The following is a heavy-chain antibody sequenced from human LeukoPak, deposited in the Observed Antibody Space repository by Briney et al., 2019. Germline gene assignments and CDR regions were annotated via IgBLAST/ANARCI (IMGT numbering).Heavy chain of an antibody. J-gene: IGHJ6*03. V-gene: IGHV4-39*07. CDR1: GGSISSSSYY. Sequence: PSETLSLTCTVSGGSISSSSYYWGWIRQPPGKGLEWIGSIYYSGSTYYNPSLKSRVTISVDTSKNQFSLKLSSVTAADTAVYYCARIRRCSSTSCLNYYMDVWGKGTTVTVSS. CDR2: IYYSGST. CDR3: ARIRRCSSTSCLNYYMDV. D-gene: IGHD2-2*01.